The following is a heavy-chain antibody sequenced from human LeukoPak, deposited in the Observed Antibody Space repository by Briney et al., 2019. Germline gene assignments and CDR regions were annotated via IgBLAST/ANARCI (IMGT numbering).Heavy chain of an antibody. J-gene: IGHJ5*02. CDR3: ARDPSFSRGFNFVLSS. Sequence: PGGSLRLSCAASGFTFDTYSFHWVRQAPGKGLEWVALISHDGRGKYYADAVKGRFTISRDDAKNTLSLQMSSLRAEDTSLYYCARDPSFSRGFNFVLSSWGQGTLVTVSS. V-gene: IGHV3-30*04. CDR2: ISHDGRGK. D-gene: IGHD5-24*01. CDR1: GFTFDTYS.